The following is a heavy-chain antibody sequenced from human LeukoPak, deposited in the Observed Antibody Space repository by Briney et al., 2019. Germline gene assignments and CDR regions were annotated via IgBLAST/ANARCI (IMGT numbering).Heavy chain of an antibody. J-gene: IGHJ4*02. CDR3: ARDPPGYSFDY. CDR1: GFTFSNYG. D-gene: IGHD2-15*01. Sequence: PGRSLRLSCAASGFTFSNYGMHWVRQAPGKGLEWVALIWYDGSNKYYADSVKGRFTISRDNSKNTLYLQMNSLRAEDTAVYYCARDPPGYSFDYWGQGTLVTVSS. V-gene: IGHV3-30*19. CDR2: IWYDGSNK.